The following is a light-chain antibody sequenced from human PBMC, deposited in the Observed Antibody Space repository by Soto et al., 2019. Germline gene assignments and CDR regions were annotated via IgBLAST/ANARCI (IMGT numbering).Light chain of an antibody. CDR2: EVT. J-gene: IGLJ3*02. CDR1: SGDIGIYNY. CDR3: TSFTTTSIWV. V-gene: IGLV2-14*01. Sequence: QSALTQPASVSGSPGQSITISCTGTSGDIGIYNYVSWYQQHPGKAPKLIICEVTNRPSGVSSRFSGSKSGNTASLTISGLRAEDEADYYCTSFTTTSIWVFGGGTKL.